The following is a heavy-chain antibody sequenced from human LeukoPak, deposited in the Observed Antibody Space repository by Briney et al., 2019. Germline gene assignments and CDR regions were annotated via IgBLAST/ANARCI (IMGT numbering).Heavy chain of an antibody. J-gene: IGHJ4*02. CDR3: ARLGARQMLEY. D-gene: IGHD4-17*01. Sequence: GGSLRLSCAASEFTFSSYWMSWVRKAPGKGLEWVANIKQDGGQIYYLESVKGRFTVSRDNAKNSLYLQMNSLRAEDTAVYYCARLGARQMLEYWGQGTLVTVSS. V-gene: IGHV3-7*01. CDR2: IKQDGGQI. CDR1: EFTFSSYW.